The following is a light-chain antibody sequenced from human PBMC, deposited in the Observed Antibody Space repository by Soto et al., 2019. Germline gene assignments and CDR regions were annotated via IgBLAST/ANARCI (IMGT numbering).Light chain of an antibody. J-gene: IGKJ4*01. CDR2: GAS. CDR3: QQYGTSPPIT. V-gene: IGKV3-20*01. CDR1: QSVGSNY. Sequence: EIVLTQSPGTLSLSPGERATLYCRASQSVGSNYLAWYQQKPGQAPRVLINGASSRSTGIPDRFSGGGCGADFTLPISRLEPVDFAVYYCQQYGTSPPITFGGGTKVEIK.